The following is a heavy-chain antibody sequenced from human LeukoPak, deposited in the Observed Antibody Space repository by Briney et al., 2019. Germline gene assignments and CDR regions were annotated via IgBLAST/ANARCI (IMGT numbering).Heavy chain of an antibody. CDR2: SSSSGNYI. V-gene: IGHV3-21*01. D-gene: IGHD6-13*01. J-gene: IGHJ4*02. CDR1: GFILRSYS. Sequence: KTGGSLRLSCAASGFILRSYSMSWVRQAPGKGLEWVAFSSSSGNYIYYADSVKGRFIISRDNAKSSLDLQPNSLRAEDTALYYCARGQQLDYWGQGILVTVSS. CDR3: ARGQQLDY.